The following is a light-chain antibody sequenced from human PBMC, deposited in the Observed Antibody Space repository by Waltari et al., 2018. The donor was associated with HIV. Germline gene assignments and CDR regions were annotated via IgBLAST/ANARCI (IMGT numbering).Light chain of an antibody. CDR2: DTS. Sequence: EAVMTQSPATLSVSPGETATLSCSASHGINNNLAWYQQKPGQAPRLLIFDTSARATGIPDRFSGRGSGTEFTLTISSLQSEDFAVYYCQQYDDWTVFGGGTKVDIK. J-gene: IGKJ4*01. V-gene: IGKV3-15*01. CDR3: QQYDDWTV. CDR1: HGINNN.